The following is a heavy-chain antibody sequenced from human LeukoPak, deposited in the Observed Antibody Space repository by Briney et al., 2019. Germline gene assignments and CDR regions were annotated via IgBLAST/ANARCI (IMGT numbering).Heavy chain of an antibody. CDR3: ARKNVGSWQTLDH. D-gene: IGHD1-1*01. CDR1: GGSFSGYY. Sequence: SETLSLTCAVYGGSFSGYYWSWIRQPPGKGLEWIGEVNHDGSTNYNPSLKSRVIISVDTSKNQFSLKLTSVTAADTAVYYCARKNVGSWQTLDHWDQGTLITVSS. J-gene: IGHJ4*02. V-gene: IGHV4-34*01. CDR2: VNHDGST.